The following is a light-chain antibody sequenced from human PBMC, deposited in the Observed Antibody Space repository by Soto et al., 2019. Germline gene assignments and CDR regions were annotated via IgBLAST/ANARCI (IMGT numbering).Light chain of an antibody. CDR2: DVS. J-gene: IGLJ2*01. Sequence: QSVLTQPASVSGSPGQSITISCTGTSSDVGGYNYVSWYQQHPGKAPKLMIYDVSYRPSGVSNRFSGSKSSNTASLTISGLQPEYEADYYCSSYTSSSTRVVFGGGTKLTVL. CDR1: SSDVGGYNY. CDR3: SSYTSSSTRVV. V-gene: IGLV2-14*01.